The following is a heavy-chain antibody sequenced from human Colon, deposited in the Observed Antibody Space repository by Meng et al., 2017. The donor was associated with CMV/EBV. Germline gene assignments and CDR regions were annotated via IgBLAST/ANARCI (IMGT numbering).Heavy chain of an antibody. CDR2: VYYDGNSK. Sequence: GGSLRLSCAASGMDLSGYGMHWVRQAPGKGLEWVAVVYYDGNSKYSGDSVKGRFTISRDNSKNTIYLQMNSLRDDDTGVYYCAKGRGSTRPHGLDVWGQGTTVTVSS. CDR3: AKGRGSTRPHGLDV. V-gene: IGHV3-33*06. D-gene: IGHD2/OR15-2a*01. CDR1: GMDLSGYG. J-gene: IGHJ6*02.